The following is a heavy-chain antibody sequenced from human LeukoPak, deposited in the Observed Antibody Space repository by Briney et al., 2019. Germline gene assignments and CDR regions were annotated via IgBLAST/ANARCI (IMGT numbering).Heavy chain of an antibody. CDR1: GFTFSSYA. D-gene: IGHD3-16*01. J-gene: IGHJ4*02. CDR3: AREGSMTPRAFDY. Sequence: GRSLRLSCAASGFTFSSYAMHWVRQAPGKGLEWVAVISYDGSNKYYADSVRGRFTISRDNSKNTLYLQMNSLRAEDTAVYYCAREGSMTPRAFDYWGQGTLVTASS. V-gene: IGHV3-30-3*01. CDR2: ISYDGSNK.